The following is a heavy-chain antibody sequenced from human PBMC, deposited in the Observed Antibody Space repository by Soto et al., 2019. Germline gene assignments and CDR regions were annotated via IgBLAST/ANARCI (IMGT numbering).Heavy chain of an antibody. CDR2: ISAGASYI. D-gene: IGHD3-10*01. CDR3: VRSSYDSGSYYNPNWFDP. J-gene: IGHJ5*02. V-gene: IGHV3-21*01. CDR1: GFKFSSYS. Sequence: PGGSLRLSCAASGFKFSSYSMNWVCQAAGKGLEWVSSISAGASYIDYAASVKGRFTISRDNAKNSVFLQMNSLRAEDTAMYHCVRSSYDSGSYYNPNWFDPWGQGTLVTVSA.